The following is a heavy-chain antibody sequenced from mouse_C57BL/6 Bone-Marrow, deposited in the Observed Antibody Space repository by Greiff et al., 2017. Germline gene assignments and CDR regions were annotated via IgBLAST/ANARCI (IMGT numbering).Heavy chain of an antibody. V-gene: IGHV1-85*01. J-gene: IGHJ2*01. CDR2: IYPRDGST. Sequence: LVESGPELVKPGASVKLSCKASGYTFTSYDINWVKQRPGPGLEWIGWIYPRDGSTTYNEKFKGKATCTVDTSSSAAYMELHSLTSEDSAVYFCARHYAWTDFDYWGQGTTLTVSS. CDR1: GYTFTSYD. CDR3: ARHYAWTDFDY. D-gene: IGHD1-1*01.